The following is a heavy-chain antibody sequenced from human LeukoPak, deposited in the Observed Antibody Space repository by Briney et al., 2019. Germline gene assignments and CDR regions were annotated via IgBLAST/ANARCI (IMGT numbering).Heavy chain of an antibody. Sequence: LRLSCTASGFTFSSYAMSWVRQAPGKGLEWIGYIYYSGSTYYNPSLKSRVTISVDTSKNQFSLKLSSVTAADTAVYYCARVGSGNIDYWGQGTLVTVSS. CDR1: GFTFSSYA. D-gene: IGHD2-15*01. J-gene: IGHJ4*02. V-gene: IGHV4-30-4*08. CDR3: ARVGSGNIDY. CDR2: IYYSGST.